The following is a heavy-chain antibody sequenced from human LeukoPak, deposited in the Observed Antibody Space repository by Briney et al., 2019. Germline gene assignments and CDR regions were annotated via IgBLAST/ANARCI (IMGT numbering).Heavy chain of an antibody. J-gene: IGHJ4*02. Sequence: PSETLSLTCTLSGGSLTTNTFYWGWIRQPPGKGLEWIGTVYYTGITHYNPSLKSRITISVGTSKNHFSLNLTSVTAADTAVYFCARHGILTDHSIRYWGQGLLVTVSS. V-gene: IGHV4-39*01. CDR3: ARHGILTDHSIRY. CDR1: GGSLTTNTFY. D-gene: IGHD3-9*01. CDR2: VYYTGIT.